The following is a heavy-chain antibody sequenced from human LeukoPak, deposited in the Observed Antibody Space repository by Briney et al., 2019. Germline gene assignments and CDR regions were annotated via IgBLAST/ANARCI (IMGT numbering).Heavy chain of an antibody. CDR1: GFTFSSYS. CDR2: ISSSSSYI. CDR3: ARDPAYCGGDCYSNYYYYGMDV. D-gene: IGHD2-21*02. J-gene: IGHJ6*02. V-gene: IGHV3-21*01. Sequence: GGSLRLSCAASGFTFSSYSMNWVRQAPGKGLEWVSSISSSSSYIYYADSVNGRFTISRDNAKNSLYLQMNSLRAEDTAVYYCARDPAYCGGDCYSNYYYYGMDVWGQGTTVTVSS.